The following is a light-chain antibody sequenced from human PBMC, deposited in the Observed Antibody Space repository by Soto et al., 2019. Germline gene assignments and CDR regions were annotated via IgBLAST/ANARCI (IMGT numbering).Light chain of an antibody. V-gene: IGKV1-5*01. J-gene: IGKJ1*01. CDR3: QQYKRYWT. Sequence: DIQMAQSPSTLSASVGDRVTITCRASQSITSWLAWYQQKPGKAPKLLIYDASSLENGVPSRFSGSGSGTVFTLTISSLQPDDYATYYCQQYKRYWTFGQGTKVDIK. CDR2: DAS. CDR1: QSITSW.